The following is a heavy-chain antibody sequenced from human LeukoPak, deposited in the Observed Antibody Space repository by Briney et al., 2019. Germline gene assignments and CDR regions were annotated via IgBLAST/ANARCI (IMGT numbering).Heavy chain of an antibody. CDR2: INAGNGNT. CDR3: ARGSSQPWPLDY. J-gene: IGHJ4*02. V-gene: IGHV1-3*01. CDR1: GYTFTSYG. D-gene: IGHD5-18*01. Sequence: ASVKVSCKASGYTFTSYGMHWVRQAPGQRLEWMGWINAGNGNTKYSQKFQGRVTITRDTSASTAYMELSSLRSEDTAVYYCARGSSQPWPLDYWGQGTLVTVSS.